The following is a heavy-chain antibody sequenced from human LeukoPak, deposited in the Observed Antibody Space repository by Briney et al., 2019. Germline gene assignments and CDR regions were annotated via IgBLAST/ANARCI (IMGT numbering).Heavy chain of an antibody. J-gene: IGHJ4*02. CDR2: IWHDGSKR. Sequence: GGSLRLSCAASGFTFTTHGFHWVRQAPGKGLEWVSAIWHDGSKRCYAESVKGRFTISRDNSKNTVYLQLNSLRAEDTAVYYCARDPGASSLDSWGQGTLVTVSS. CDR1: GFTFTTHG. V-gene: IGHV3-33*01. CDR3: ARDPGASSLDS. D-gene: IGHD6-6*01.